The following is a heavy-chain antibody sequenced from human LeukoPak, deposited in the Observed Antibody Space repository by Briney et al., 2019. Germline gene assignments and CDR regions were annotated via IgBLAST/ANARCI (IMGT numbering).Heavy chain of an antibody. Sequence: PSETLSLTCTVSGGSISSYYWSWIRQPPGKGLEWIGYIYYSGSTNYNPSLKSRVTISVDTSKNQFSLKLSSVTAADTAVYYCAGGYFDWLGTIFDYWGQGTLVTVSS. CDR2: IYYSGST. CDR3: AGGYFDWLGTIFDY. V-gene: IGHV4-59*01. CDR1: GGSISSYY. D-gene: IGHD3-9*01. J-gene: IGHJ4*02.